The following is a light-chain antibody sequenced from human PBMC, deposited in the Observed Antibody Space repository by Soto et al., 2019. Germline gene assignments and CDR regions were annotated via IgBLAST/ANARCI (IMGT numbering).Light chain of an antibody. V-gene: IGKV3-20*01. CDR3: QQYAGSPRT. J-gene: IGKJ1*01. CDR1: QNLGTLY. Sequence: EIVLTQSPGTLSLSPGERGTLSCRASQNLGTLYLAWFQQKSGQAPRLLIYSASRRATGIPDRFTGSGSGTDLPLTIHRVEPEDFAVYFCQQYAGSPRTFGQGAKVDIK. CDR2: SAS.